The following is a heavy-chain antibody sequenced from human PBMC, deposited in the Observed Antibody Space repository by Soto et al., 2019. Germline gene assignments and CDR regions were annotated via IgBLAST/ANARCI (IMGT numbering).Heavy chain of an antibody. V-gene: IGHV3-48*04. Sequence: GSLRLSCAASGFTFSSYSMNWVRRAPGKGLEWVSYISSSSSTIYYVDSVKGRFTISRDNAKNSLYLQMNSLRAEDTAVYYCARDDALRFSGVWGKGTTVTVSS. CDR2: ISSSSSTI. CDR3: ARDDALRFSGV. J-gene: IGHJ6*04. D-gene: IGHD3-3*01. CDR1: GFTFSSYS.